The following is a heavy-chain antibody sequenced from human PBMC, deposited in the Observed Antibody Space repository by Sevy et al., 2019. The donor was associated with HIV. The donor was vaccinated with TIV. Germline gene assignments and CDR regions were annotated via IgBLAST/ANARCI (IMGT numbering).Heavy chain of an antibody. Sequence: SETLSLTCAVYGGSFSGYYWNWIRHPPGKALEWIGEINHSGSTNYNPSLKSRVTISVDTSKNQFPLKLTSVTAADTAVYYCARAPPVVVVPGAPSWFDPWGQGTLVTVSS. CDR3: ARAPPVVVVPGAPSWFDP. CDR2: INHSGST. D-gene: IGHD2-2*01. CDR1: GGSFSGYY. V-gene: IGHV4-34*01. J-gene: IGHJ5*02.